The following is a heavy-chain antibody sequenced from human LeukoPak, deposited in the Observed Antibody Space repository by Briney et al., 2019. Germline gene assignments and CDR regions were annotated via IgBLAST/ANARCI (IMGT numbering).Heavy chain of an antibody. J-gene: IGHJ6*04. CDR2: IIPIFGTA. CDR1: GGTFSSYA. CDR3: AARRDIVVVPAAMFSYYYYYGMDV. D-gene: IGHD2-2*01. V-gene: IGHV1-69*06. Sequence: ASVKVSCKASGGTFSSYAISWVRQAPGQGLEWMGGIIPIFGTANYAQKFQGRVTITGEKSTRTAYRELSSLRSEDTAVYYCAARRDIVVVPAAMFSYYYYYGMDVWGKGTTVTVSS.